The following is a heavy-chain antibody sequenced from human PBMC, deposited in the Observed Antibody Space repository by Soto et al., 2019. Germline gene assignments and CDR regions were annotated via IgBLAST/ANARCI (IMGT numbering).Heavy chain of an antibody. J-gene: IGHJ4*02. CDR2: LYNAERN. Sequence: KPSETLSLTCTVSGGSVSSHYWSWIRQPAGKGLEWLGRLYNAERNSYNPSLKGRVTMSMDTSNNQFPLKLTSVTAADTAVYFCAREPLAHSYFDFWGQGTLVTVSS. CDR3: AREPLAHSYFDF. V-gene: IGHV4-4*07. CDR1: GGSVSSHY.